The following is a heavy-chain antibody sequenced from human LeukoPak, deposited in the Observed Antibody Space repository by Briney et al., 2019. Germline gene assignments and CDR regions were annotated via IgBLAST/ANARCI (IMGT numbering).Heavy chain of an antibody. D-gene: IGHD6-13*01. CDR1: GGSISSGSYY. J-gene: IGHJ4*02. CDR3: ARNSIAAAGYPDY. V-gene: IGHV4-61*02. CDR2: IYTSGST. Sequence: SQTLSLACTVSGGSISSGSYYWSWIRQPAGKGLEWIGRIYTSGSTNYNPSLKSRVTISVDTSKNQFSLKLSSVTAADTAVYYCARNSIAAAGYPDYWGQGTLVTVSS.